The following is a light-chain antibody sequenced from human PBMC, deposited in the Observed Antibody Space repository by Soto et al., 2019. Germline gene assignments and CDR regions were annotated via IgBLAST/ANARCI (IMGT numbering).Light chain of an antibody. CDR1: QDGINN. Sequence: EIPMTQSASSLSACVGDGVSMXCQASQDGINNFRWYQQKPGNAPKLLIYDASNLEKGGPSSFSGSGSGTDFTFTISSRQPEDIATYYGQQYDNLPLTFGGGTKVDIK. V-gene: IGKV1-33*01. CDR2: DAS. CDR3: QQYDNLPLT. J-gene: IGKJ4*01.